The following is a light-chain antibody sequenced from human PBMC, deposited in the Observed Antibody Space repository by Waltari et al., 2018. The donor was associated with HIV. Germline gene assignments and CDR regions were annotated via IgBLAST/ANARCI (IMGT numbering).Light chain of an antibody. CDR2: KTS. CDR3: RQATSGPPGS. J-gene: IGKJ1*01. Sequence: DSVMTHSPPALPATVGQPASISCKSSQAHVCLQGYIHLHWVRQRPGQSPRPLIYKTSRSEWGAPDRISGSGSGAEVTLNISRVEPGDVGVDYCRQATSGPPGSIGQGTKVEIK. CDR1: QAHVCLQGYIH. V-gene: IGKV2D-30*01.